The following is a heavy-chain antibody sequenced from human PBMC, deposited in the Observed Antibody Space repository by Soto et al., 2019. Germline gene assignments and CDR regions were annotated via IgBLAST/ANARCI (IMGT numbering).Heavy chain of an antibody. CDR3: AISHKGDGYNYH. CDR1: GGTFSIYA. Sequence: ASVKVSGKAPGGTFSIYAISGVLQSPGQGLEWMGGIIPIFGTANYAQKFQGRVTITADESTSTAYMELSSLRSEDTAVYYCAISHKGDGYNYHWGQGTLVTVSS. D-gene: IGHD2-21*01. J-gene: IGHJ5*02. CDR2: IIPIFGTA. V-gene: IGHV1-69*13.